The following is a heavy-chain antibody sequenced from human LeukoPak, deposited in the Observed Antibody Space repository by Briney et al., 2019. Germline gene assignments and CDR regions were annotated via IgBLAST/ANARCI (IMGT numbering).Heavy chain of an antibody. CDR2: ISSSSSYI. D-gene: IGHD5-12*01. Sequence: GGSLRLSCAASGFTFSSYSMNWVRQAPGKGLEWVSSISSSSSYIYYADSVKGRFTIARDNAKNSLYLQMNSLRAEDTAVYYCARDLAVDIVATIEGGYYFDYWGQGTLVTVSS. V-gene: IGHV3-21*01. J-gene: IGHJ4*02. CDR3: ARDLAVDIVATIEGGYYFDY. CDR1: GFTFSSYS.